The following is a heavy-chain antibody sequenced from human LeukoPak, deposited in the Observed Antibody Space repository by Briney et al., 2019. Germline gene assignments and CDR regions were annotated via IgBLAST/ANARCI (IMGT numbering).Heavy chain of an antibody. CDR2: IIPIFGTA. Sequence: SVKVSCKASGGTFSSYAISWVRQAPGQGLEWMGGIIPIFGTANYAQKFQGRVTITADESTSTAYMELSSLRSEDTAVYYCARDRGYSYGFDDAFDIWGQGTMVTVSS. CDR3: ARDRGYSYGFDDAFDI. CDR1: GGTFSSYA. V-gene: IGHV1-69*13. J-gene: IGHJ3*02. D-gene: IGHD5-18*01.